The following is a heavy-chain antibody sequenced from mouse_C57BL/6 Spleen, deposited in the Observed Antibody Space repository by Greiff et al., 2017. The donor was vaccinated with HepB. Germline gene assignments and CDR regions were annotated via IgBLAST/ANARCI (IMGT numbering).Heavy chain of an antibody. D-gene: IGHD3-3*01. Sequence: DVKLQESGPGLVKPSQSLSLTCSVTGYSITSGYYWNWIRQFPGNKLEWMGYISYDGSNNYNPSLKNRISITRDTSKNQFFLKLNSVTTEDTATYYCARGGLGSFDYWGQGTTLTVSS. J-gene: IGHJ2*01. CDR2: ISYDGSN. CDR3: ARGGLGSFDY. V-gene: IGHV3-6*01. CDR1: GYSITSGYY.